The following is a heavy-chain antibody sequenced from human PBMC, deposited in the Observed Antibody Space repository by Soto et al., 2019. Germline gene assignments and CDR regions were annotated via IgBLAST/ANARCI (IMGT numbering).Heavy chain of an antibody. CDR1: GFTFSSCA. CDR3: AKEGGGDSSGYYYGDY. J-gene: IGHJ4*02. Sequence: EVQLLESGGGLVQPGGSLRLSCAASGFTFSSCAMSWVRQAPGKGLEWVSAISGSGDSTYYADSVKGRFTISRDNSKNTRDLQMNSLRAEDTAVYYCAKEGGGDSSGYYYGDYWGQGTLVTVSS. D-gene: IGHD3-22*01. V-gene: IGHV3-23*01. CDR2: ISGSGDST.